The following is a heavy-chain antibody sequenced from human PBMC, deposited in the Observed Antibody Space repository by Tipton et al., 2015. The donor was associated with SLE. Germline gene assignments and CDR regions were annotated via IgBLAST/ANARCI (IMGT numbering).Heavy chain of an antibody. V-gene: IGHV4-59*12. CDR3: AREPGSPELDL. CDR2: IYYSGST. CDR1: GGSISSDY. J-gene: IGHJ2*01. Sequence: TLSLTCTVSGGSISSDYWSWIRQPPGKGLEWIGYIYYSGSTNYNPSRMSRVTISVDTSRNQFSLKLRSVTAADTAVYYCAREPGSPELDLWGRGTLVTVSS. D-gene: IGHD1-14*01.